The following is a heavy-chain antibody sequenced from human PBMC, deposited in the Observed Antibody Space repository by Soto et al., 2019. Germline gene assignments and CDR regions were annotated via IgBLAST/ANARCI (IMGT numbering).Heavy chain of an antibody. CDR3: ARLLAHYCSGGSCYRYYYYGMDV. Sequence: LGESLKISCTGSGDSFTSYWISWVRQMPGKGLEWMGWIDPSDSCTNYSPSFQGHVTISADKSISTAYLQWSSLKASDTAMYYCARLLAHYCSGGSCYRYYYYGMDVWGQGTTVTVSS. J-gene: IGHJ6*02. V-gene: IGHV5-10-1*01. D-gene: IGHD2-15*01. CDR2: IDPSDSCT. CDR1: GDSFTSYW.